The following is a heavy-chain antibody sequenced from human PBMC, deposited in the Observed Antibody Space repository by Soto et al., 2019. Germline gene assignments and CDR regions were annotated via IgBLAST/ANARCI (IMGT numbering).Heavy chain of an antibody. Sequence: QVQLQEAGPGLVRPSQTLSLTCTVSGVSISYDHYHWTWIRQPPGTGLEWIGYIHYSGSVFYNPSLQSRLSMSVDTSKNLFSLKLSSVTAADTAVYFCAREDDGGDRDYYGLDVWGQGPTVTVSS. CDR3: AREDDGGDRDYYGLDV. V-gene: IGHV4-30-4*01. CDR2: IHYSGSV. D-gene: IGHD2-21*02. CDR1: GVSISYDHYH. J-gene: IGHJ6*02.